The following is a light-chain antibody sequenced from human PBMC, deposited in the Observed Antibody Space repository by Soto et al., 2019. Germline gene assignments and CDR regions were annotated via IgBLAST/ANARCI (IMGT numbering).Light chain of an antibody. CDR3: QHYGSSPRT. CDR2: GAS. Sequence: EIVLTQSPGTLSLSPGERATLSCRASQSVSSSYLAWYQQKAGQAPRLLIYGASSRATGIPDRFSGSESGTDFTLTISRLEPEDFAVYYCQHYGSSPRTFGQGTKVDIK. CDR1: QSVSSSY. V-gene: IGKV3-20*01. J-gene: IGKJ1*01.